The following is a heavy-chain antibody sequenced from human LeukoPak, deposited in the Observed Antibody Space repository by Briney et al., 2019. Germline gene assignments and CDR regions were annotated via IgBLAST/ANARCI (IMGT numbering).Heavy chain of an antibody. Sequence: SETLSLPFHVSGGSINSYYWRWLREPPATGLEWIGYIDYSVRTNYNSSLKSRVTISVDTSKNQFSLKLSSVTAADTAVYYCARCGSSTSCPLNYWGQGTLVTVSS. CDR2: IDYSVRT. V-gene: IGHV4-59*08. CDR1: GGSINSYY. D-gene: IGHD2-2*01. CDR3: ARCGSSTSCPLNY. J-gene: IGHJ4*02.